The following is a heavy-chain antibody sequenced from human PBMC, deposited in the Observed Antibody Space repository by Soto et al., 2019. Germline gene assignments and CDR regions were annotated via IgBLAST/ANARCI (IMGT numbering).Heavy chain of an antibody. V-gene: IGHV4-34*01. D-gene: IGHD3-3*01. CDR2: INHSGST. CDR1: GGSFSGYY. Sequence: PSETLSLTCAVYGGSFSGYYWSWIRQPPGKGLEWIGEINHSGSTNYNPSLKSRVTISVDTSKNQFSLKLSSVTAADTAVYYCARCLLGPWSGNGPGSWGQGTLVTVSS. J-gene: IGHJ4*02. CDR3: ARCLLGPWSGNGPGS.